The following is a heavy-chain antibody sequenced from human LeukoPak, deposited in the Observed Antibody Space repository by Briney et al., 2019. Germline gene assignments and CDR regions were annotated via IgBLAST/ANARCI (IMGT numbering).Heavy chain of an antibody. D-gene: IGHD3-10*01. V-gene: IGHV3-7*01. Sequence: GGSLRLSCAASGFTFSTYWMSWVRQAPGKGLEWVANIKQDGSEKYYVDSVRGRFTISRDNAKSSMYLQMSSLRVEDTAVYYLGTSQRPGGGSGNVFDIGGKGTLVTVS. CDR3: GTSQRPGGGSGNVFDI. CDR1: GFTFSTYW. J-gene: IGHJ3*02. CDR2: IKQDGSEK.